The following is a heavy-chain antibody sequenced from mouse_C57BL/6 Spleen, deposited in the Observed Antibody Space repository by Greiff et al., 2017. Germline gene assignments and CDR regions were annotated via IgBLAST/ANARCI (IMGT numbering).Heavy chain of an antibody. CDR1: GFTFSDYG. CDR2: ISSGSSTI. V-gene: IGHV5-17*01. Sequence: DVQLVESGGGLVKPGGSLKLSCAASGFTFSDYGMHWVRQAPEKGLEWVAYISSGSSTIYYADTVKGRFTISRDNAKNTLFLQMSSLRAEDAAMYYCARLTYDYGGYFDYWGQGTTLTVSS. D-gene: IGHD2-4*01. J-gene: IGHJ2*01. CDR3: ARLTYDYGGYFDY.